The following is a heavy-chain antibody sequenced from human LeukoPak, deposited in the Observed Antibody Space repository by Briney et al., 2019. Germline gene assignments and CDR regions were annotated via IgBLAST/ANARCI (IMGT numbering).Heavy chain of an antibody. CDR2: ISHSGST. V-gene: IGHV4-34*01. CDR1: GGSFSGYY. J-gene: IGHJ4*02. Sequence: PSETLSLTCAVYGGSFSGYYWSWIRQPPGKGLEWIGEISHSGSTNYNPSLKSRVTISVDTSKNQFSLKLSSVTAADTAVYYCARGTPRYYYDSSGYCDYWGQGTLVTVSS. D-gene: IGHD3-22*01. CDR3: ARGTPRYYYDSSGYCDY.